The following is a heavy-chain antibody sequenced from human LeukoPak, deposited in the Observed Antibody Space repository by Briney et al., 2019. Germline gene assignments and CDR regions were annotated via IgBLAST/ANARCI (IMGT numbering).Heavy chain of an antibody. D-gene: IGHD7-27*01. V-gene: IGHV1-69*13. J-gene: IGHJ4*02. CDR2: IIPIFGTA. Sequence: SVKVSCKASGYTFTSYAISWVRQAPGQGLEWMGGIIPIFGTANYAQKFQGRVTITADESTSTAYMELSSLRSEDTAVYYCARCAQQLTGEPDHFDYWGQGTLVTVSS. CDR1: GYTFTSYA. CDR3: ARCAQQLTGEPDHFDY.